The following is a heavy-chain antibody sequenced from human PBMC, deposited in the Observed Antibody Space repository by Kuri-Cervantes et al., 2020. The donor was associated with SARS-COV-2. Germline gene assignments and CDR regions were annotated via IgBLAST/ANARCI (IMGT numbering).Heavy chain of an antibody. J-gene: IGHJ5*02. Sequence: GESLKISCAASGFTFRSYGMHWVRQAPGKGLEWVAVIWYDGSNKYYADSVKGRFTISRDNSKNTLYLQRNSLRGDDTAIYYCAKGFRAGEWFDPWGQGNLVNVSS. CDR1: GFTFRSYG. CDR3: AKGFRAGEWFDP. CDR2: IWYDGSNK. D-gene: IGHD3-10*01. V-gene: IGHV3-33*06.